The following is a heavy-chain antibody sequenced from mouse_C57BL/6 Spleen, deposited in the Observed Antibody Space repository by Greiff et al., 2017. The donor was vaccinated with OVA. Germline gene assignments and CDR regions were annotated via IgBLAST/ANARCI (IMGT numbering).Heavy chain of an antibody. CDR1: GYTFTDYY. J-gene: IGHJ4*01. CDR3: ARDRVTTNYYAMDY. V-gene: IGHV1-76*01. Sequence: QVQLKQSGAELVRPGASVKLSCKASGYTFTDYYINWVKQRPGQGLEWIARIYPGSGNTYYNEKFKGKATLTAEKSSSTAYMQLSSLTSEDSAVYFCARDRVTTNYYAMDYWGQGTSVTVSS. D-gene: IGHD2-1*01. CDR2: IYPGSGNT.